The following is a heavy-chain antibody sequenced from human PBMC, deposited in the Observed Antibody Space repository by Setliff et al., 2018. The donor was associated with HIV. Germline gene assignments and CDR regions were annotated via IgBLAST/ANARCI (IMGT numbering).Heavy chain of an antibody. D-gene: IGHD3-9*01. CDR1: GGSISSNSYY. V-gene: IGHV4-39*06. CDR3: ARDQPQDYDSLTGYYTGRYFDY. J-gene: IGHJ4*02. CDR2: IYHSGRT. Sequence: PSETLSLTCTVSGGSISSNSYYWGWIRQPPGKGLEWIGSIYHSGRTYYNPSLKSRVTISVDTSKNQFPLKLTSVTAADTAVYYCARDQPQDYDSLTGYYTGRYFDYWGRGTLVTVSS.